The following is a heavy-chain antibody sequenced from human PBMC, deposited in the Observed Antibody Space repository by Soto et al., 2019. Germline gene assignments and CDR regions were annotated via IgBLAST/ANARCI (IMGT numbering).Heavy chain of an antibody. D-gene: IGHD4-17*01. CDR1: GGSFSGSY. V-gene: IGHV4-34*01. CDR3: AREGVGLTVTPQTFDI. CDR2: INHSGRT. Sequence: QVQLQQWGAGLLKPSETLSLTCAVYGGSFSGSYWGWIGQPPGRGLEGIGEINHSGRTNYNPSLKSRVTISVDTSKNQFSLKLSSVTAADTAVYYCAREGVGLTVTPQTFDIWGQGTMVTVSS. J-gene: IGHJ3*02.